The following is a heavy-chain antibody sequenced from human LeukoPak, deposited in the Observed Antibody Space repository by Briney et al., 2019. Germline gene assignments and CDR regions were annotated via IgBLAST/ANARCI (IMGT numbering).Heavy chain of an antibody. V-gene: IGHV4-59*12. CDR1: GGSISGYY. CDR3: ARTQEAGYSSGYYYYYMDV. D-gene: IGHD6-19*01. Sequence: SSETLSLTCTVSGGSISGYYWSWIRQPPGKGLEWIGYIHYSGSTNCNPSLKSRVTISVDTSKNQFSLKLSSVTAADTAVYYCARTQEAGYSSGYYYYYMDVWGKGTTVTVSS. CDR2: IHYSGST. J-gene: IGHJ6*03.